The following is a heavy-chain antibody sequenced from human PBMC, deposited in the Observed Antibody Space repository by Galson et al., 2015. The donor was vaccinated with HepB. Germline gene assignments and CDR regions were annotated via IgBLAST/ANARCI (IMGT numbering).Heavy chain of an antibody. CDR2: INEDGSDK. CDR1: GFPFNTYW. J-gene: IGHJ4*02. Sequence: SLRLSCAASGFPFNTYWMTWVRQAPGKGLEWVANINEDGSDKNYVDSVKGRFIISRDNAKRALYLQVNSLRADDTAVYYCATRGQAMADWGQGTLVTVSS. V-gene: IGHV3-7*01. D-gene: IGHD6-19*01. CDR3: ATRGQAMAD.